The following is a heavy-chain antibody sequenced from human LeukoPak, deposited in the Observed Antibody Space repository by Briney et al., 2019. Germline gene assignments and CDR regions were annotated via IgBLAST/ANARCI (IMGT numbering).Heavy chain of an antibody. J-gene: IGHJ1*01. CDR1: GFTLSSYW. V-gene: IGHV3-74*01. CDR3: ARAPSEIGGYYPEYFRH. CDR2: IKSDGRT. D-gene: IGHD3-22*01. Sequence: GGSLRLSCAASGFTLSSYWMHWDRQAPGKGLVWVSRIKSDGRTNYADSVKGRFTISRDNAKNTVSLQMNSLRAEDTGVYYCARAPSEIGGYYPEYFRHWGQGTLVIVSS.